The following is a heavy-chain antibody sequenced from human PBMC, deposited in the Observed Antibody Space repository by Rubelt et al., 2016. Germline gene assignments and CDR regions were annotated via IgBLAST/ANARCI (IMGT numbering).Heavy chain of an antibody. CDR2: ISPPGDTT. CDR1: GYTFTSYG. J-gene: IGHJ4*02. D-gene: IGHD3-16*01. Sequence: QVQLVQSGAEVKKPGVSVKVSCKASGYTFTSYGISWVRQAPGQGLEWMGVISPPGDTTDYAQAFRGRMDVTRDMSTSTVYMELRSLRSDDTAVYYCARGVGGEKLFDSWGQGTLVAVSS. V-gene: IGHV1-18*01. CDR3: ARGVGGEKLFDS.